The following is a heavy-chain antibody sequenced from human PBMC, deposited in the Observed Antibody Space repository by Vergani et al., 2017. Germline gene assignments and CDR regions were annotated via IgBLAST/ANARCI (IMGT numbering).Heavy chain of an antibody. Sequence: QVQLQESGPGLVKPSETLSLTCTVSGGSISSYYWSWIRQPAGKGLEWIGRIYTSGSTNYNPSLKSRVTMSVDTSKNQFSLKLGSVTAADTAVYYCARDHYYYDSSGYYKPGDYWGQGTLVTVSS. J-gene: IGHJ4*02. CDR2: IYTSGST. V-gene: IGHV4-4*07. CDR1: GGSISSYY. CDR3: ARDHYYYDSSGYYKPGDY. D-gene: IGHD3-22*01.